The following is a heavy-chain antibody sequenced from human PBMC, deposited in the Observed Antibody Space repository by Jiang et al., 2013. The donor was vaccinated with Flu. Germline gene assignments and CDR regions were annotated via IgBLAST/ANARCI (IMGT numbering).Heavy chain of an antibody. Sequence: SLKSRVTISVDTSKNQFSLELNSVTAADTAVYYCARDRAETMGYYFDHWGQGILVTVSS. V-gene: IGHV4-31*02. D-gene: IGHD3-10*01. J-gene: IGHJ4*02. CDR3: ARDRAETMGYYFDH.